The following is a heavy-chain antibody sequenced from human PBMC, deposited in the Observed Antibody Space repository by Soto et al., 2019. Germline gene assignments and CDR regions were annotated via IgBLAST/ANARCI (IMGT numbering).Heavy chain of an antibody. CDR1: GGSISSGGYS. Sequence: QLQLQESGSGLVKPSQTLSLPCAVSGGSISSGGYSWSWIRQPPGKGLEWVGYIYHSGSTYYNPSIMSRVTISVDRSKNQFSLKLSSVTAADTAVYYCAAGGGLPRYYWGQGTLVTVSS. J-gene: IGHJ4*02. CDR3: AAGGGLPRYY. CDR2: IYHSGST. D-gene: IGHD5-12*01. V-gene: IGHV4-30-2*01.